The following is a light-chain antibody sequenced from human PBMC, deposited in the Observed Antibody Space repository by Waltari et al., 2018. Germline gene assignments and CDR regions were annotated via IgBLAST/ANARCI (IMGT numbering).Light chain of an antibody. CDR1: RLGAKY. CDR3: AAWDDSLSGRV. J-gene: IGLJ3*02. CDR2: QDS. V-gene: IGLV3-1*01. Sequence: SYELTQPPSVSVSPGQTASLPCSGDRLGAKYAYWYQQKPGQSPVRVIYQDSRRSSGIPERFSGSNSGNTATLTISGSQAMDEADYYCAAWDDSLSGRVFGGGTKLTVL.